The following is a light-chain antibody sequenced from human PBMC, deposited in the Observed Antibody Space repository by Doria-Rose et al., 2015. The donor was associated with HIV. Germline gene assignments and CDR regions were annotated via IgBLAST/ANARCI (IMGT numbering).Light chain of an antibody. J-gene: IGKJ1*01. V-gene: IGKV3-20*01. CDR3: HQYGTSWT. CDR2: DGS. Sequence: LTQSPGTLSLSPGERATLSCRASQSFSSTYLAWYQQTPGQAPSLLIYDGSTRATGIPDRFSASGPGTDFTLTINRLEPEDFALYYCHQYGTSWTFGQGTKVEI. CDR1: QSFSSTY.